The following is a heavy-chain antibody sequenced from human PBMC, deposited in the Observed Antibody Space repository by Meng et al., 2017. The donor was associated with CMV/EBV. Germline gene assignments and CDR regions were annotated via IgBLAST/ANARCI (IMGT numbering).Heavy chain of an antibody. CDR2: INPNSGGT. V-gene: IGHV1-2*02. CDR1: GYTFTGYY. D-gene: IGHD3-22*01. CDR3: ARGGETITMIVTGHAFDI. Sequence: ASVKVSCKASGYTFTGYYMHWVRQAPGQGLEWMGWINPNSGGTNYAQKFQGRVTITTDTSTSTAYMELSSLRSDDTAVYYCARGGETITMIVTGHAFDIWGQGTMVTVSS. J-gene: IGHJ3*02.